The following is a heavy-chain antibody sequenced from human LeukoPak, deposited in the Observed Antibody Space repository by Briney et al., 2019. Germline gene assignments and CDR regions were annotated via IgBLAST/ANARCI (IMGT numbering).Heavy chain of an antibody. CDR2: INHSGSA. CDR1: GGSISSNNW. V-gene: IGHV4-4*02. J-gene: IGHJ6*02. D-gene: IGHD1-26*01. CDR3: REERRRTSGSYGMYDYYGMDV. Sequence: PSGTLSLTCAVSGGSISSNNWWSWVRQPPGKGLEWIGEINHSGSANYNPSLKSRVTMSIDTSKDHFSLKLISVTAADTAVYYCREERRRTSGSYGMYDYYGMDVWGQGTTVTVSS.